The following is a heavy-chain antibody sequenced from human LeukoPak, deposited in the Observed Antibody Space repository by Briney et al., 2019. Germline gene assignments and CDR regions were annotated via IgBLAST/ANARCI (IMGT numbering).Heavy chain of an antibody. CDR1: GFTFSDHY. D-gene: IGHD5-24*01. CDR2: ISYDGSNK. V-gene: IGHV3-30-3*01. Sequence: GGSLRRSCSASGFTFSDHYMDWVRQAPGKGLEWVAVISYDGSNKYYADSVKGRFTISRDYSKNTLYLQMNSLRAEDTAVYYCATPPRGRDGYNHHFDYWGQGTLVTVSS. J-gene: IGHJ4*02. CDR3: ATPPRGRDGYNHHFDY.